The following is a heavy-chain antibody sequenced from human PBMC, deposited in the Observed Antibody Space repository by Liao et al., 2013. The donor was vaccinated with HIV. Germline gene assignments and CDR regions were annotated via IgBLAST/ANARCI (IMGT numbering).Heavy chain of an antibody. CDR2: INHSGST. D-gene: IGHD6-19*01. J-gene: IGHJ5*02. Sequence: QVQLQQWGAGLLKPSETLSLTCAVYGGSFSGYYWSWIRQPPGKGLEWIGEINHSGSTNYNPSLKSRVTISVDTSKNQFSLKLSSVTAADTAVYYCARGRSSGWFGNWFDPWGQGTLVTVSS. V-gene: IGHV4-34*01. CDR1: GGSFSGYY. CDR3: ARGRSSGWFGNWFDP.